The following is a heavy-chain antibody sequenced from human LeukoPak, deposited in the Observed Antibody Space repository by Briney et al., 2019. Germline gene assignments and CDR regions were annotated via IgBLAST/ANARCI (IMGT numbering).Heavy chain of an antibody. CDR3: AKGGWDRACGGDCYTDA. CDR2: SADGDGT. CDR1: GFTVSSNY. D-gene: IGHD2-21*02. J-gene: IGHJ5*02. V-gene: IGHV3-53*01. Sequence: GGSLRLSCAASGFTVSSNYMSWVRQAPGKGLEWVSAISADGDGTHYADSVRGRFTISRDSSKSTLYLQMNSLKAEDTAVYYCAKGGWDRACGGDCYTDAWGQGTLVTVSS.